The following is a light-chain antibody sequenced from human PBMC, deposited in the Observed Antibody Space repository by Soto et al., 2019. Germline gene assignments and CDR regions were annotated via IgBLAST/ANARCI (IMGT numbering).Light chain of an antibody. V-gene: IGLV1-44*01. CDR2: TTS. Sequence: QSVVTQPPSVSGTPGQGVIISCSNVGRHEVSWYQQVPGMAPKLLIPTTSQRPSGVPDRFSASKSGTSASLAIRGLQSDDEADYFCSSWDDSLSGVVFGRGTKLTVL. CDR1: NVGRHE. CDR3: SSWDDSLSGVV. J-gene: IGLJ2*01.